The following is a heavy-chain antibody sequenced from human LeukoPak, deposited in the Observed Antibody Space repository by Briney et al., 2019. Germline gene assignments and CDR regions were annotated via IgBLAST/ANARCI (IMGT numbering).Heavy chain of an antibody. CDR3: ARAKLAYCGGDCYHFDY. Sequence: ASVKVSCKASGYTFTGYYMHWVRQAPGQGLEWMGRINPNSGGTNYAQKFQGRVTITRDTSISTAYMELSRLRSDDTAVYYCARAKLAYCGGDCYHFDYWGQGTLVTVSS. J-gene: IGHJ4*02. CDR2: INPNSGGT. V-gene: IGHV1-2*06. D-gene: IGHD2-21*02. CDR1: GYTFTGYY.